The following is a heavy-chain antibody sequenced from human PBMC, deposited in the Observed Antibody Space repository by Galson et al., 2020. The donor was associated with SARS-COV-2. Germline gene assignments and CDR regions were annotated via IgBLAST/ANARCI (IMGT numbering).Heavy chain of an antibody. CDR1: GFPFDDYA. CDR3: AKDIGDSGYGPGDY. J-gene: IGHJ4*02. Sequence: TGGSLRLSCAASGFPFDDYAMNWVRQAPGKGLEWVSGIRWNSGSIGYADSVKGRFTIARDNAKKSLYPQMNSLGAEDTALYYCAKDIGDSGYGPGDYWGQGTLVTVS. D-gene: IGHD5-12*01. CDR2: IRWNSGSI. V-gene: IGHV3-9*01.